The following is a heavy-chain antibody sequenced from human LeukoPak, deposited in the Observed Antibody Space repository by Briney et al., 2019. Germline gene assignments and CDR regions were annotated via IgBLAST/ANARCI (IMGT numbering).Heavy chain of an antibody. V-gene: IGHV3-23*01. CDR1: GFTFSSYA. Sequence: GGSLRLSCAASGFTFSSYAMSWGRQAPGKGLEWGLAISGSGGSTYYADSVKGRFTISRDNSKNTPYLQMNSLRAEDPAVYYCAKDVRVTMVRGVRGYFDYWGQETLVTVSS. CDR3: AKDVRVTMVRGVRGYFDY. J-gene: IGHJ4*02. CDR2: ISGSGGST. D-gene: IGHD3-10*01.